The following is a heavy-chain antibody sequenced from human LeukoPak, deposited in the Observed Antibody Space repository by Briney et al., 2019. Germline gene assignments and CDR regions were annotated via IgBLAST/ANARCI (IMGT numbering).Heavy chain of an antibody. CDR1: GFTFSSYE. CDR2: ISTGGSTI. J-gene: IGHJ5*02. Sequence: GGSLSLSCAASGFTFSSYEMNWVRQAPGKGPEWVAYISTGGSTIYYADFVRGRFTISSDNAKNSLYLQMDSLRVEATAVYYRARDGGRWNDGDLDACGQGSLVTVSS. CDR3: ARDGGRWNDGDLDA. V-gene: IGHV3-48*03. D-gene: IGHD1-1*01.